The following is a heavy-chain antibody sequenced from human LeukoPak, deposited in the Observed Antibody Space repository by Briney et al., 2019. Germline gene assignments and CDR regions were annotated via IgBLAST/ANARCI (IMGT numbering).Heavy chain of an antibody. J-gene: IGHJ4*02. CDR1: GGSFSGYY. Sequence: PSETLSLTCAVCGGSFSGYYWSWIRQPPGKGLEWIGEINHSGSTNYNPSLKSRVTISVDTSKNQFSLKLSSVTAADTAVYYCTRSTSLDYWGQGTLVTVSS. V-gene: IGHV4-34*01. D-gene: IGHD2-2*01. CDR2: INHSGST. CDR3: TRSTSLDY.